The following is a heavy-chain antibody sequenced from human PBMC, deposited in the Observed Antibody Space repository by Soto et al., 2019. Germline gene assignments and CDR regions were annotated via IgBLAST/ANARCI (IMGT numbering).Heavy chain of an antibody. Sequence: EVDLVESGGGLVQPGGSLRLSCSASGFNLKDYGMHWVRQAPGKGLEQVAASTYVGGTPYYAQSVKGRFTVSRDNSKNTLYLQMGSLRPEDTGPYFCVKDYSHGRFPDYWGQGTLVTVSS. D-gene: IGHD1-26*01. J-gene: IGHJ4*02. CDR2: STYVGGTP. CDR1: GFNLKDYG. V-gene: IGHV3-64D*06. CDR3: VKDYSHGRFPDY.